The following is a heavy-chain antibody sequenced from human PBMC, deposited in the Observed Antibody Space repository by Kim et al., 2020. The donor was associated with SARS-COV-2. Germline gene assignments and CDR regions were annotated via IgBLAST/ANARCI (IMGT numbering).Heavy chain of an antibody. CDR1: GYTFTSYY. D-gene: IGHD1-26*01. CDR3: ARGTSRSYHTPCGSL. V-gene: IGHV1-46*01. Sequence: ASVKVSCKASGYTFTSYYMHWVRQAPGQGLEWMGIINPSGGGITDAQKFQGRVTLTSATSTSTVYMELSSLTSEDTAVYFCARGTSRSYHTPCGSLWGQGTLVTVSS. CDR2: INPSGGGI. J-gene: IGHJ1*01.